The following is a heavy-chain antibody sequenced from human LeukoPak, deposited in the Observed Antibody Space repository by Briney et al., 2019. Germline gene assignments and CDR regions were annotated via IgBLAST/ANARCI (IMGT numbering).Heavy chain of an antibody. CDR1: GFTFSSYA. CDR2: ISGSGGST. J-gene: IGHJ4*02. D-gene: IGHD6-13*01. Sequence: PGGSLRLSCAASGFTFSSYAMSWVRQAPGKGLEWVSAISGSGGSTYYADSVKGRFTISRDNSKNTLYLQMNSLRAEDTAVYYCAKDRILVAAAAHYFDYWGQGTLVTVSS. V-gene: IGHV3-23*01. CDR3: AKDRILVAAAAHYFDY.